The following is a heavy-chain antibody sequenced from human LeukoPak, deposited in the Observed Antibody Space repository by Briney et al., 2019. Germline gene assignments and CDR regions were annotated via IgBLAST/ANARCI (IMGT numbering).Heavy chain of an antibody. CDR1: GGSMSRYY. J-gene: IGHJ4*02. D-gene: IGHD5-12*01. CDR3: ARVYSGYEIDY. Sequence: SETLSLTCTVSGGSMSRYYWSWIRQPPGKELEWIGYVYYSGNSKYNPSLKSRVTISVDTSKNQFSLKLSSMTAADTGVYYCARVYSGYEIDYWGQGTLVTVSS. V-gene: IGHV4-59*01. CDR2: VYYSGNS.